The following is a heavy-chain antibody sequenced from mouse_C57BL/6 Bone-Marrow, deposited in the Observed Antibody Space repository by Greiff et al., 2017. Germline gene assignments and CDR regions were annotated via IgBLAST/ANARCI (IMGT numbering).Heavy chain of an antibody. CDR3: ARGYYGSSYTTWFAY. Sequence: EVKLQESGPGMVKPSQSLFLTCTVTGYSITSGYDWHWIRHFPGNKLEWMGYISYSGSTNYNPSLKSRISITHDTSKNHFFLKLNSVTTEDTATYYCARGYYGSSYTTWFAYWGQGTLVTVSA. D-gene: IGHD1-1*01. CDR1: GYSITSGYD. J-gene: IGHJ3*01. V-gene: IGHV3-1*01. CDR2: ISYSGST.